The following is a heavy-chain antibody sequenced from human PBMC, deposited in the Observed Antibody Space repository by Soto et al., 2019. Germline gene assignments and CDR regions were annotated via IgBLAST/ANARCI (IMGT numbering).Heavy chain of an antibody. CDR1: GFTFSSYA. Sequence: SLRLSCGASGFTFSSYAMSWVRQAPGKGLEWVSAISGSGGSTYYADSVKGRFTISRDNFKNTLFLQMNSLGVEDTAVYYCAKDAPRRSGWYHFDYWGQGALVTVSS. CDR3: AKDAPRRSGWYHFDY. J-gene: IGHJ4*02. D-gene: IGHD6-19*01. V-gene: IGHV3-23*01. CDR2: ISGSGGST.